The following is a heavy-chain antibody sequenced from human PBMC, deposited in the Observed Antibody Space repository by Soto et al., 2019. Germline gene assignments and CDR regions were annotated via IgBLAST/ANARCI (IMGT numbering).Heavy chain of an antibody. CDR2: ISWDGESGGGSK. CDR3: TKDPTVAAWYSFDD. D-gene: IGHD4-17*01. J-gene: IGHJ4*02. V-gene: IGHV3-43*01. CDR1: GFTFDDYT. Sequence: EVHLVESGGIAVQPGGSLRLSCAASGFTFDDYTMHWVRQVPGKGLEWVSLISWDGESGGGSKYYADSVKGRSTISSDNTNNSLYVKMNSLRTDDSAFYYCTKDPTVAAWYSFDDWGQGALVTV.